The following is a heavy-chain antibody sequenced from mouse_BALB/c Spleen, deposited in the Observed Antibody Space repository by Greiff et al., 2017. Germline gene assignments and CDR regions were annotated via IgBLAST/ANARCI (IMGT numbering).Heavy chain of an antibody. Sequence: VQLQQPGAELVKPGTSVKLSCKASGYNFTSYWINWVKLRPGQGLEWIGDIYPGSGSTNYNEKFKSKATLTVDTSSSTAYMQLSSLASEDSALYYCTRRGYGSSPFAYWGQGTLVTVSA. CDR3: TRRGYGSSPFAY. CDR1: GYNFTSYW. V-gene: IGHV1-55*01. J-gene: IGHJ3*01. CDR2: IYPGSGST. D-gene: IGHD1-1*01.